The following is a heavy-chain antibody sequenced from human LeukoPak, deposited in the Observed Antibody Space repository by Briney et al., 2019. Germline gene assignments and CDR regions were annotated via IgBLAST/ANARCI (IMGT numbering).Heavy chain of an antibody. CDR3: ASDIWQRHGSWSPLDY. V-gene: IGHV1-18*01. CDR1: GYSFANYC. J-gene: IGHJ4*02. CDR2: ISAYSGDT. Sequence: ASVKVSCKASGYSFANYCINWVRQAPGQGLEWLGWISAYSGDTAYVQNLQGRLTMTTDTSTSTAYMELRSLRSAGPAVYYCASDIWQRHGSWSPLDYWGQGTLVTVSS. D-gene: IGHD3-10*01.